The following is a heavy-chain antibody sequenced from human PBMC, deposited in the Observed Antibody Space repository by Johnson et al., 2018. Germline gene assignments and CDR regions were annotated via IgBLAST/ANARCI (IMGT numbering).Heavy chain of an antibody. CDR3: AKAYSSGWYTPDAFNI. V-gene: IGHV3-30*18. CDR2: ISYDGSNK. J-gene: IGHJ3*02. D-gene: IGHD6-19*01. Sequence: VQLVESGGGVVQPGRSLRLSCAASGFTFSSYGMHWVRQAPGKGLEWVAVISYDGSNKYYADSVKGRLTISRDNSKNTLYLQMTSLRAEETALYYCAKAYSSGWYTPDAFNIWGQGTMVTVSS. CDR1: GFTFSSYG.